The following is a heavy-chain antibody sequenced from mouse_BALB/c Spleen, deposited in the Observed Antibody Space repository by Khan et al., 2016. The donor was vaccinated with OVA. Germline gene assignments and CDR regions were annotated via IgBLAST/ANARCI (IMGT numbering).Heavy chain of an antibody. CDR1: GFLLTSYG. CDR2: IWSGGCP. J-gene: IGHJ2*01. Sequence: VALVVSGPGLVASSQSLSITCTVSGFLLTSYGVHWVRQPPGKGLECLGVIWSGGCPQSTSALMSRLSISKDNSKSQVFLKMNRRKTDDTAMYYCARLEDIWGQGNTLTVSS. CDR3: ARLEDI. D-gene: IGHD1-3*01. V-gene: IGHV2-9*02.